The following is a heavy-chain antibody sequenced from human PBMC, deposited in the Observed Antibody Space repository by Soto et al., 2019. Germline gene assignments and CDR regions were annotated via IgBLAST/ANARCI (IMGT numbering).Heavy chain of an antibody. J-gene: IGHJ6*02. Sequence: GGSLRLSCAASGFTFSNAWMNWVRQAPGKGLKWVGRIKSKTDGGTTDYAAPVKGRFTISRDDSKNTLYLQMNSLKTEDTAVYYCTSRYYYDSSGPPSGMDVSGQGTTVTVSS. D-gene: IGHD3-22*01. CDR2: IKSKTDGGTT. CDR1: GFTFSNAW. CDR3: TSRYYYDSSGPPSGMDV. V-gene: IGHV3-15*07.